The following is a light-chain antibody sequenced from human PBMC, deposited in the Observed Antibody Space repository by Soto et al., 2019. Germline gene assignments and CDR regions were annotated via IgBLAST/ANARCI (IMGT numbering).Light chain of an antibody. CDR1: QSVSSSY. J-gene: IGKJ5*01. V-gene: IGKV3-20*01. CDR2: GAS. CDR3: QQYGSSPPIT. Sequence: SPGTLSLSPGERATLACRASQSVSSSYLAWYQQKPGQAPRLLIYGASSRATGIPGRFSGSGSGTDFTLTISRLEPEDFAVYYCQQYGSSPPITFGQGTRLEIK.